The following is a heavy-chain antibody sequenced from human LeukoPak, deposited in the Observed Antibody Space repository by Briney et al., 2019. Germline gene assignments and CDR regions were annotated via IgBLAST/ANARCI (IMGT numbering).Heavy chain of an antibody. V-gene: IGHV3-9*01. D-gene: IGHD3-10*01. CDR2: ISWNSGSI. CDR3: AKDPRYYGSGSPYYFDY. J-gene: IGHJ4*02. Sequence: GGSLRLSCAASGFTFDDYAMHWVRQAPGKGLEWVSGISWNSGSIGYADSVKGRFTISRDNAKNSLYLQMNSLRAEDTALYYCAKDPRYYGSGSPYYFDYWGQGTLVTVSS. CDR1: GFTFDDYA.